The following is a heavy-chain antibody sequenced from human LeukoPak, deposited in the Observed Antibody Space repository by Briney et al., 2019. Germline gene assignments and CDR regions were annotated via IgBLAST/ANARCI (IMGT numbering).Heavy chain of an antibody. CDR3: AKDGYGDYVYYFDY. CDR1: GFTFSSYA. Sequence: GGSLRLSCAASGFTFSSYAMSWVRQAPGKGLEWVSAISGSGGSTYYADSVKGRFTISRDNSKNTLCLQMNSLRAEDTAVYYCAKDGYGDYVYYFDYWGQGTLVTVSS. J-gene: IGHJ4*02. D-gene: IGHD4-17*01. CDR2: ISGSGGST. V-gene: IGHV3-23*01.